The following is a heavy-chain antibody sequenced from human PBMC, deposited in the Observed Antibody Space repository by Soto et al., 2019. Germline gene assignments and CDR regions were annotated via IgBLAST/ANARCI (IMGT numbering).Heavy chain of an antibody. V-gene: IGHV4-59*01. D-gene: IGHD4-4*01. Sequence: SETLSLTCTVSGGSISSYYWSWIRQPPGKGLEWIGYIYYSGSTNYNPSLKSRVTISVDTSKNQFSLKLSSVTAADTAVYYCARETTVTPPNGWYNWFDPWGQGTLVTVSS. CDR3: ARETTVTPPNGWYNWFDP. CDR1: GGSISSYY. J-gene: IGHJ5*02. CDR2: IYYSGST.